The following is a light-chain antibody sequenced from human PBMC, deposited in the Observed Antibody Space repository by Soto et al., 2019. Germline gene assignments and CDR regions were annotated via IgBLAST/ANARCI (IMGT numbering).Light chain of an antibody. V-gene: IGLV2-8*01. CDR2: EVS. CDR3: SSYAGSNNWV. CDR1: SSDVGGYNY. Sequence: QSALTQPPSASGSPGQSVTISCTGTSSDVGGYNYVSWYQQYPGKAPKLMIYEVSQRPSGVPDRFSGSKSGNTASLTVSGLQAEDEADYYRSSYAGSNNWVFGVGTKLTVL. J-gene: IGLJ3*02.